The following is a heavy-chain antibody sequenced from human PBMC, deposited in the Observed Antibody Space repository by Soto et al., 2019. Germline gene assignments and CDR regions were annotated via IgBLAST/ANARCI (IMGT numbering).Heavy chain of an antibody. CDR2: IYYSGST. V-gene: IGHV4-39*01. D-gene: IGHD3-22*01. Sequence: SETLSLTCTVSGGSISSSSYYWGWIRQPPGKGLEWIGSIYYSGSTYYNPSLKSRVTISVDTSKNQFSLKLSSVTAADTAVYYCATDYDSSVAFDYWGQGTLVTVS. J-gene: IGHJ4*02. CDR3: ATDYDSSVAFDY. CDR1: GGSISSSSYY.